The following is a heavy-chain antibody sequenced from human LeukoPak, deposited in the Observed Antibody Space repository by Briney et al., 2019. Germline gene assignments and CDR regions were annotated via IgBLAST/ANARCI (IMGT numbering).Heavy chain of an antibody. CDR2: IYYSGST. CDR1: GGSISSYY. CDR3: ARGGLTARRGWFDP. Sequence: SETLSLTCTVSGGSISSYYWSWIRQPPGKGLEWIGYIYYSGSTNYNPSLKSRVTISVDTSKNQFSLKLSSVTAADTAVYYCARGGLTARRGWFDPWGQGALVIVSS. V-gene: IGHV4-59*01. J-gene: IGHJ5*02. D-gene: IGHD2-21*02.